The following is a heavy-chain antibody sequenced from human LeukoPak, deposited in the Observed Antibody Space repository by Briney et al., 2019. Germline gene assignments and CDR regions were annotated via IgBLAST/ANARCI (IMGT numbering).Heavy chain of an antibody. CDR3: AKDWEAYCGGDCYSAFDY. V-gene: IGHV3-48*01. CDR1: GFTFRTYG. J-gene: IGHJ4*02. Sequence: PGGSLRLSCAASGFTFRTYGMHWVRQAPGKGLEWISYISTGSSPIYYADSVKGRFTISRDNAKKSLYLQMNSLRAEDTAVYYCAKDWEAYCGGDCYSAFDYWGQGILVTVSS. D-gene: IGHD2-21*02. CDR2: ISTGSSPI.